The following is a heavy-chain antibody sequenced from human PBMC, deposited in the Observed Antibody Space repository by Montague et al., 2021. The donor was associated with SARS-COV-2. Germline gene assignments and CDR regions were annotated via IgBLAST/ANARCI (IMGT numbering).Heavy chain of an antibody. CDR2: IVNNGRKS. V-gene: IGHV3-23*01. D-gene: IGHD4-23*01. CDR3: AKETAAIGNPLFDS. CDR1: GFTVSSYA. Sequence: SRRLSWAASGFTVSSYAMSWVRQAPGKGLEWVSGIVNNGRKSFYADSVKGRFVISRDNSDKMVYLQLNSLRAEDTAIYYCAKETAAIGNPLFDSWGQGTLITVSS. J-gene: IGHJ4*02.